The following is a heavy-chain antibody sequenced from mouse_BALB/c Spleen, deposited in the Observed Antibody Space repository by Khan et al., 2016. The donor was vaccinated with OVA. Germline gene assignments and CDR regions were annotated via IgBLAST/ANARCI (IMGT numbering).Heavy chain of an antibody. CDR3: ARGGSSGPAWFAY. D-gene: IGHD3-1*01. J-gene: IGHJ3*01. CDR2: IRYDGDS. V-gene: IGHV3-6*02. Sequence: EVQLQESGPGLVKPSRSLSLTCSVTGYSITSGYFWNWIRQSPGNNLEWMGYIRYDGDSNYNPSLKSRISITRDTSKNQFFLKLNAVTPEDTATYYCARGGSSGPAWFAYWGQGTLVTVST. CDR1: GYSITSGYF.